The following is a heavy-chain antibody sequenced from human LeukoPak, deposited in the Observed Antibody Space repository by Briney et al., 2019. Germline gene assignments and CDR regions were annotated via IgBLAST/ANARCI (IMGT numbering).Heavy chain of an antibody. J-gene: IGHJ4*02. CDR2: IKQDRSEK. V-gene: IGHV3-7*01. Sequence: GGSLRLSCAASGLTCTNYWMSWVRQAPGKGLELVANIKQDRSEKYYVDSVKGRFTISRDNAKNSLYLQMNSLRAEDTAVYYCARVRFGELSGGYFDYWGQGTLVTVSS. D-gene: IGHD3-10*01. CDR1: GLTCTNYW. CDR3: ARVRFGELSGGYFDY.